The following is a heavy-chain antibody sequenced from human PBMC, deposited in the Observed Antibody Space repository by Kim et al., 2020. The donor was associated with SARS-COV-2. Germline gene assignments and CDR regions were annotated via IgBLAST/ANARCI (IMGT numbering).Heavy chain of an antibody. D-gene: IGHD3-10*01. Sequence: GGSLRLSCAASGFTFSSYSMNWVRQAPGKGLEWVSSISSSSSYIYYADSVKGRFTISRDNAKNSLYLQMNSLRAEDTAVYYCVRDVGCYGSECGWFDPWGQGTLVTVSS. CDR2: ISSSSSYI. CDR1: GFTFSSYS. J-gene: IGHJ5*02. CDR3: VRDVGCYGSECGWFDP. V-gene: IGHV3-21*01.